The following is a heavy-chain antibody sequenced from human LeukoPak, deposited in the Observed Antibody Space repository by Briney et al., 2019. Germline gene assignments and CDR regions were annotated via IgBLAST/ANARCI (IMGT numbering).Heavy chain of an antibody. D-gene: IGHD2-21*02. CDR3: ARANCGGDCFPYYFDC. CDR1: EFTVSGNY. Sequence: GGSLRLSCAASEFTVSGNYMSWVRQAPGKGLECVSVIYSGGSTYYSDSVKGRFTISRDNSKNTMYLQINSLRAEDTAVYYCARANCGGDCFPYYFDCWGQGTLVTVSS. V-gene: IGHV3-66*01. CDR2: IYSGGST. J-gene: IGHJ4*02.